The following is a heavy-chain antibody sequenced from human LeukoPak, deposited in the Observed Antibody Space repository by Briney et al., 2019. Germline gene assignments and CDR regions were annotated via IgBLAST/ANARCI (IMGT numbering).Heavy chain of an antibody. CDR1: GFTLSAHG. CDR2: ISSSSIYI. CDR3: ARGHSNYGYTFDI. V-gene: IGHV3-21*01. Sequence: GGSLRLSCAASGFTLSAHGMNWVRQAPGKGLEWVSSISSSSIYIYYANSVKGRFTISRDNARNSLYLQMNSLRAEDTAVYYGARGHSNYGYTFDIWGQGTMVTVSS. D-gene: IGHD4-11*01. J-gene: IGHJ3*02.